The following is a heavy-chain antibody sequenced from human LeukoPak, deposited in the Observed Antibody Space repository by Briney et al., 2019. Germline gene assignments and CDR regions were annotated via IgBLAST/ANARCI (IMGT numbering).Heavy chain of an antibody. Sequence: SETLSLTCAVYGGSFSGYYWSWIRQPPGKGLEWIGEINHSGSTNYNPSLKSRVTISVDTSKNQFSLKLSSVTAADTAVYYCARKEQWLPHDAFDIWGQGAMVTVSS. CDR3: ARKEQWLPHDAFDI. J-gene: IGHJ3*02. D-gene: IGHD6-19*01. CDR1: GGSFSGYY. V-gene: IGHV4-34*01. CDR2: INHSGST.